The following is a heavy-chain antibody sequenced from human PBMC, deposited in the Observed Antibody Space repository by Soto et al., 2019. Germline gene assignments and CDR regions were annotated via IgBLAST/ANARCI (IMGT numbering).Heavy chain of an antibody. CDR2: INHSGST. D-gene: IGHD2-15*01. Sequence: SETLSLTCAVYGGSFSGYYWSWIRQPPGKGLEWIGEINHSGSTNYNPSLKSRVTISVDTSKNQFSLKLSSVTAADTAVYYCARGISSSVFPNYYYYYMDVWGKGTTVTVSS. J-gene: IGHJ6*03. V-gene: IGHV4-34*01. CDR1: GGSFSGYY. CDR3: ARGISSSVFPNYYYYYMDV.